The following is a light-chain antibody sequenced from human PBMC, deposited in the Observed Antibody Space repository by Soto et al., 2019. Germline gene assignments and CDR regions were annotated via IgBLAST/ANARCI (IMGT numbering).Light chain of an antibody. J-gene: IGKJ1*01. V-gene: IGKV3-20*01. CDR3: QPFDSSPLT. Sequence: IVLTQFPSPLSLSAGARATLSCRASPGVSSAYLAWYQQKPGQAPRLLIYGATTSAAGIPDRFSASGSGTDFTLTISGLQPEDFAVFYCQPFDSSPLTFGQGTKVEIK. CDR2: GAT. CDR1: PGVSSAY.